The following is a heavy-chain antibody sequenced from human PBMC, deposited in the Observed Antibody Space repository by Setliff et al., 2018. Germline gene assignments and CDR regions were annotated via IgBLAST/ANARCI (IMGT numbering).Heavy chain of an antibody. CDR2: IYPGDSDT. D-gene: IGHD6-13*01. CDR3: ARVGQQLVYYYYGMDV. Sequence: GESLKISCKGSGYSFTSYWIGWVRQMPGKGLEWMGIIYPGDSDTRYSPSFQGQVTISADKSISTAYLQRSSLKASDTAMYYCARVGQQLVYYYYGMDVWGQGTTVTVSS. V-gene: IGHV5-51*01. J-gene: IGHJ6*02. CDR1: GYSFTSYW.